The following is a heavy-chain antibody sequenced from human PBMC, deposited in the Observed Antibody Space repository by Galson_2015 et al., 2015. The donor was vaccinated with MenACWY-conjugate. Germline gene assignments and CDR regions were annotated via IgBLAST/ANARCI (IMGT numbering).Heavy chain of an antibody. D-gene: IGHD2-8*02. CDR2: TFYRSKWYS. CDR3: VRGYCSCATSPVGSVP. Sequence: CAISGDSVSSYSAAWNWFRQSASRGLGWLGKTFYRSKWYSEYTVYVKSRITINPDTSKNQFSLQLNSVTREDTAVYFCVRGYCSCATSPVGSVPWGQGTVVTVSS. V-gene: IGHV6-1*01. CDR1: GDSVSSYSAA. J-gene: IGHJ5*02.